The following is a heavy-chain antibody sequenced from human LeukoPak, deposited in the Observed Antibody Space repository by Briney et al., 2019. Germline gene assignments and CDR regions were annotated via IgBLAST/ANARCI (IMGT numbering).Heavy chain of an antibody. J-gene: IGHJ2*01. D-gene: IGHD1/OR15-1a*01. CDR3: ARGTGGWYFDL. CDR2: VYYSGNT. V-gene: IGHV4-59*01. Sequence: SETLSLTCTVSGGSMNSNYWSWVRQPPGKGLEWIGYVYYSGNTDYNPSLKSRVTISIDTSKNQFSLKLASVTAADTAVYYCARGTGGWYFDLWGRGTLVTVSS. CDR1: GGSMNSNY.